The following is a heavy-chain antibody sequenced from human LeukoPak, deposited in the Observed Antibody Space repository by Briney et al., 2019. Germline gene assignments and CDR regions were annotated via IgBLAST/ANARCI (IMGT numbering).Heavy chain of an antibody. CDR3: VNPHYDSGTFRDYFDY. CDR2: INPNSGGT. D-gene: IGHD3-10*01. V-gene: IGHV1-2*06. Sequence: ASVKVSCKASGYTFNAYFIHWVRQAPGQGLEWMGRINPNSGGTNFAQNFQGRVTMTRDTSINTAYMELSRLRSDDTAVYYCVNPHYDSGTFRDYFDYWGQGPLVPVSS. J-gene: IGHJ4*02. CDR1: GYTFNAYF.